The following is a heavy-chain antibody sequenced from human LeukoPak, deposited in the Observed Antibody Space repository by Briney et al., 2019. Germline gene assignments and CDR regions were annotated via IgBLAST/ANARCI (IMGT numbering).Heavy chain of an antibody. Sequence: GGSLRLPCAASGFTFSSYAMHWVRQAPGKGLEWVAVISYDGSNKYYADSVKGRFTISRDNSKNTLYLQMNSLRAEDTAVYYCAREDEKLGYYDYWGQGTLVTVSS. CDR3: AREDEKLGYYDY. J-gene: IGHJ4*02. CDR2: ISYDGSNK. D-gene: IGHD7-27*01. V-gene: IGHV3-30-3*01. CDR1: GFTFSSYA.